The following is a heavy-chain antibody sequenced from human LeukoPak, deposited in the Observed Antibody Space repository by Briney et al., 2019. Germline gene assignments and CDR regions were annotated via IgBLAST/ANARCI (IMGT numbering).Heavy chain of an antibody. CDR2: IWYDGSNK. D-gene: IGHD3-22*01. CDR1: GFTFSSYG. Sequence: GGSLRPSCAASGFTFSSYGIHWVRQAPGKGLEWVAVIWYDGSNKYYADSVKGRFTMSRDNSKNTLYLQMNSLGAEDTAVYYCARASGYSDSSGSYYGGFSDYWGQGTLVTVSS. J-gene: IGHJ4*02. V-gene: IGHV3-33*01. CDR3: ARASGYSDSSGSYYGGFSDY.